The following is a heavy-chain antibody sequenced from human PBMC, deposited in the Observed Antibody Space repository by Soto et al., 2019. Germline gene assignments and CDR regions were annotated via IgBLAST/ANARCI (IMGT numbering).Heavy chain of an antibody. J-gene: IGHJ4*02. CDR3: ATGIWSRSSLEYSSSSGPKPFDY. CDR1: GYTLTELS. V-gene: IGHV1-24*01. Sequence: ASVKVSCKVSGYTLTELSMHWVRQAPGKGLEWMGGFDPEDGETIYAQKFQGRVTMTEDTSTGTAYMELSSLRSEDTAVYYCATGIWSRSSLEYSSSSGPKPFDYWGQGTLVTVSS. D-gene: IGHD6-6*01. CDR2: FDPEDGET.